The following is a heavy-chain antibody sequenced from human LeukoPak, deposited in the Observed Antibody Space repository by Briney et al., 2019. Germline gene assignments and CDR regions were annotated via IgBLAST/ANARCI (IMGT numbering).Heavy chain of an antibody. CDR1: GGSISSNSYY. CDR2: VYYTGST. V-gene: IGHV4-39*07. Sequence: SETLSLTCTVSGGSISSNSYYWGWIRQPPGKGLEWVGTVYYTGSTYYNPSLKSRVTISVDTSKNQFSLKLSPVTAADTAVYYCAREGDYYDSSGYYGYWGQGTLVTVSS. D-gene: IGHD3-22*01. CDR3: AREGDYYDSSGYYGY. J-gene: IGHJ4*02.